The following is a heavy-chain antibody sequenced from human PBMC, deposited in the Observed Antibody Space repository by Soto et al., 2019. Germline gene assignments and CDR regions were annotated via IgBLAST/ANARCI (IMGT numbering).Heavy chain of an antibody. V-gene: IGHV1-2*02. J-gene: IGHJ6*02. Sequence: ASVKVSCKASGYTFTGYYMHWVRQAPGQGLEWMGWINPNSGGTNYAQKFQGRVTMTRDTSISTAYMELSRLRSDDTAVYYCARDGASGYYDGSGYYFRYYYYGMDVWGQGTTVTVSS. D-gene: IGHD3-22*01. CDR3: ARDGASGYYDGSGYYFRYYYYGMDV. CDR2: INPNSGGT. CDR1: GYTFTGYY.